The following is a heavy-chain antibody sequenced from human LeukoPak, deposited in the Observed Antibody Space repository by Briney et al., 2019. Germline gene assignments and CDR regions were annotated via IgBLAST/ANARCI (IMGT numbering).Heavy chain of an antibody. J-gene: IGHJ4*02. Sequence: SETLSLTCAVYGGSFSGYYWSWIRQPPGKGLEWIGEINHSGSTNYNPSLKSRVTISVDTSKNQFSLKLSSVTAADTAVYYCARWDYYDGSGYIFWGQGTLVTVSS. V-gene: IGHV4-34*01. CDR3: ARWDYYDGSGYIF. D-gene: IGHD3-22*01. CDR2: INHSGST. CDR1: GGSFSGYY.